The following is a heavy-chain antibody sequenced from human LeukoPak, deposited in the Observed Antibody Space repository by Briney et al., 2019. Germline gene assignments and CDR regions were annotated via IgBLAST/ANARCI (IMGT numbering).Heavy chain of an antibody. CDR2: IYYSGGT. Sequence: SETLSLTCTVSGGSISSSSYYWGWIRQPPGKGLEWIGSIYYSGGTYFNPSLKSRVTISGDTPKNQFSLKLSSVTAADTAVYYCARLGVATPFDYWGQGTLVTVSS. CDR3: ARLGVATPFDY. J-gene: IGHJ4*02. CDR1: GGSISSSSYY. V-gene: IGHV4-39*01. D-gene: IGHD5-12*01.